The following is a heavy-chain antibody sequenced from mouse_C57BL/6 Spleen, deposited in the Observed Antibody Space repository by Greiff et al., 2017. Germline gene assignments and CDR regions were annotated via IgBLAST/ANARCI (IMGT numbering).Heavy chain of an antibody. CDR1: GYSFTGYY. CDR2: INPSTGGT. CDR3: ARGGNYLYYYAMDY. J-gene: IGHJ4*01. D-gene: IGHD2-1*01. V-gene: IGHV1-42*01. Sequence: VQLQQSGPELVKPGASVTISCKASGYSFTGYYMNWVKQSPEKSLEWIGEINPSTGGTTYNQKFKAKATLTVDKSSSTAYMQLKSLTSEYSSVYYCARGGNYLYYYAMDYWGQGTSVTVSS.